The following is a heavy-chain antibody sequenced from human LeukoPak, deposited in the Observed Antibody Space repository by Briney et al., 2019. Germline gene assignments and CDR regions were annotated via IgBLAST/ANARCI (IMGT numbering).Heavy chain of an antibody. CDR3: ALLAVASDFDY. J-gene: IGHJ4*02. Sequence: GGSLRLACAVSGFPFSFFEINWVRQAPGKGLGWVSNIGSSGRTRYYADSVKGRFSISRDNAKNSLYLQMNSLSVEDTGVYYCALLAVASDFDYWGQGALVTVSS. D-gene: IGHD6-19*01. V-gene: IGHV3-48*03. CDR1: GFPFSFFE. CDR2: IGSSGRTR.